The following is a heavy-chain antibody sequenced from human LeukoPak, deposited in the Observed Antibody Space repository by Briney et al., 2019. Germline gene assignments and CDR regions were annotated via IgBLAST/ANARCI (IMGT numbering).Heavy chain of an antibody. V-gene: IGHV3-21*01. CDR3: ARAMITFGGVIEY. D-gene: IGHD3-16*02. Sequence: GGSLRLSCAASGFTFSSYSMNWVRQAPGKGLEWVSSISSSSSYIYYADSVEGRFTISRDNAKNSLYLQMNSLRAEDTAVYYCARAMITFGGVIEYWGQGTLVTVSS. CDR2: ISSSSSYI. CDR1: GFTFSSYS. J-gene: IGHJ4*02.